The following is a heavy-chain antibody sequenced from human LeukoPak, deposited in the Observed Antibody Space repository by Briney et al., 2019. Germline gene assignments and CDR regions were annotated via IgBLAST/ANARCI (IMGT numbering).Heavy chain of an antibody. D-gene: IGHD2/OR15-2a*01. V-gene: IGHV1-2*02. CDR1: GYPFTDYY. Sequence: ASVKVSCKASGYPFTDYYLHWVRQAPGQGLEWMGWISSNSGGTNCAQKFQGGVTMTRDTSISTAYMELSSLRSEDTAVYYCATKYDRDYFSFDYWGQGTLVTVSS. CDR3: ATKYDRDYFSFDY. J-gene: IGHJ4*02. CDR2: ISSNSGGT.